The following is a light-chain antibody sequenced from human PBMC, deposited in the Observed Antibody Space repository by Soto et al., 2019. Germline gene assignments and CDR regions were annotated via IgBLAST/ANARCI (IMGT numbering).Light chain of an antibody. CDR2: SAS. CDR3: QRYNGRPPWT. Sequence: EVVMRQSPATLSVSPGGGATLSCRAGQGIGDTLAWFQQKPGQAPRLLIYSASTRATGIPARFSGSGSGTEFSLTISSLQSEDFAVYYCQRYNGRPPWTFGQGTKVDI. CDR1: QGIGDT. V-gene: IGKV3-15*01. J-gene: IGKJ1*01.